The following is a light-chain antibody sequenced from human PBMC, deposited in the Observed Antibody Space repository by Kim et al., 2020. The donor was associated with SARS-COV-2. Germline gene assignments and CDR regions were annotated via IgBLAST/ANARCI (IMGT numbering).Light chain of an antibody. CDR3: QQFYSLHT. Sequence: DIQMTQSPSTLSASVGDRVTITCRASQSISSWLAWYQQKPGRAPKLLIYKASNLETGVPSRFSGSGSGTGFTLTITSLQPEDFATYYCQQFYSLHTFGQGTKLEI. J-gene: IGKJ2*01. CDR1: QSISSW. CDR2: KAS. V-gene: IGKV1-5*03.